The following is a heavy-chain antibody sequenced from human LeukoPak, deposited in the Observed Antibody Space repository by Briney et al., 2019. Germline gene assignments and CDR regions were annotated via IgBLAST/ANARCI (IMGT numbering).Heavy chain of an antibody. Sequence: PGGSLRLSCVVYGFTVSSNYMSWVRQAPGKGPEWVSIIYSGGNTYYADSVRGRFTISRDNSKNTVYLQMNSLRAEDTAVYYCARANSATIPGVDPWGQGTLVTVSS. CDR3: ARANSATIPGVDP. CDR1: GFTVSSNY. CDR2: IYSGGNT. V-gene: IGHV3-53*01. J-gene: IGHJ5*02. D-gene: IGHD1-26*01.